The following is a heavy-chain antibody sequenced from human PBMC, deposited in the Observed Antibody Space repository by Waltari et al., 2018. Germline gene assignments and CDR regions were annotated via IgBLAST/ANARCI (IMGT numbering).Heavy chain of an antibody. CDR3: ARGLSSAFDI. V-gene: IGHV3-7*01. CDR2: IKQDGSEK. Sequence: EVQLVESGGGWVQPGGSLRLSCAASGFTFCSYWMNWVRQAPGKGLEWVANIKQDGSEKYYVDSVKGRFTISRDNAKNSLYLQMNSLRAEDTAVYYCARGLSSAFDIWGQGTMVTVSS. J-gene: IGHJ3*02. CDR1: GFTFCSYW.